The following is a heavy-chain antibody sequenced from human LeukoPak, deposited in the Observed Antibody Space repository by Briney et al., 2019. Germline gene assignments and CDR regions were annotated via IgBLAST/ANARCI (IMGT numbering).Heavy chain of an antibody. CDR3: ARDDKSSAYEPDY. CDR2: ISAYDGNT. J-gene: IGHJ4*02. D-gene: IGHD5-12*01. CDR1: GLTFTNYG. V-gene: IGHV1-18*01. Sequence: ASAKVSCKASGLTFTNYGFTWVRQAPGQGLEWMGWISAYDGNTNYAQTVRDRVTMTTDTSTSTAYMELRSLRSDHTAVYYCARDDKSSAYEPDYWGQGTLVTVSS.